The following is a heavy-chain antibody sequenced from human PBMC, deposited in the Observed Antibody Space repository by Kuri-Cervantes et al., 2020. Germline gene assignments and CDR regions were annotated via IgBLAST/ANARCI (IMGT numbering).Heavy chain of an antibody. D-gene: IGHD6-13*01. CDR3: ARDPIAATGRGGSFDY. CDR1: GFTFSSCA. CDR2: ISGSGGST. Sequence: GGSLRLSCAASGFTFSSCAMSWVRQAPGKGLEWVSAISGSGGSTYYADSVKGRFTISRDNSKNTLYLQMNSLRVDDTAVYYCARDPIAATGRGGSFDYWGQGTPVTVSS. V-gene: IGHV3-23*01. J-gene: IGHJ4*02.